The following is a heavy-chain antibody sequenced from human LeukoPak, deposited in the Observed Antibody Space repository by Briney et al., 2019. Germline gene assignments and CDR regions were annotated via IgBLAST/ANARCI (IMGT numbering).Heavy chain of an antibody. V-gene: IGHV4-59*01. J-gene: IGHJ5*02. CDR1: GGSISSYY. CDR3: ARDLWFGELLYGGWFDP. Sequence: SETLSLTCAVSGGSISSYYWSWIRQPPGKGLEWIGYIYYSGSTNYNPSLKSRVTISVDTSKNQFSLKLSSVTAADTAVYYCARDLWFGELLYGGWFDPWGQGTLVTVSS. D-gene: IGHD3-10*01. CDR2: IYYSGST.